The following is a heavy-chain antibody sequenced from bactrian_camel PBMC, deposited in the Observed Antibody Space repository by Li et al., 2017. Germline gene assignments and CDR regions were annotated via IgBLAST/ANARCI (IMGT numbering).Heavy chain of an antibody. D-gene: IGHD6*01. CDR3: APEIEQDQGGDSWGPLTDNRACNY. CDR1: GFTSGRFY. Sequence: VQLVESGGGLVQPGGSLRLSCVGSGFTSGRFYMSWVRRPPGKGLEWVSGINGEGSNTQYSDSVKGRFSISRAKNTVSLQMNSLKPEDTAIYYCAPEIEQDQGGDSWGPLTDNRACNYWGQGTQVTVS. CDR2: INGEGSNT. V-gene: IGHV3S40*01. J-gene: IGHJ4*01.